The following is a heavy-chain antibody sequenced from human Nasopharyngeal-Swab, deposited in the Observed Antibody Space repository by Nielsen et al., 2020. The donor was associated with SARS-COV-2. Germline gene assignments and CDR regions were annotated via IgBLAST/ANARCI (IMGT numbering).Heavy chain of an antibody. Sequence: GESLKISCKGYGYSFTSYWISWVRQMPGKGLEWMGRIDPGDSYNNYSPPFQGHVTISVDKSISTAYLQWSSLKASDTAIYYCTRHSDLATGWDWGQGTLVTVSS. V-gene: IGHV5-10-1*01. J-gene: IGHJ4*02. D-gene: IGHD3/OR15-3a*01. CDR2: IDPGDSYN. CDR1: GYSFTSYW. CDR3: TRHSDLATGWD.